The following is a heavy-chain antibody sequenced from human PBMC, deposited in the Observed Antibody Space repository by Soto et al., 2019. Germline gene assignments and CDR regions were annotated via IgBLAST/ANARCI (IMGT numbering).Heavy chain of an antibody. V-gene: IGHV1-46*03. CDR2: INPSGGST. CDR1: GYTFTGYY. CDR3: ARPRPYDAFDI. J-gene: IGHJ3*02. Sequence: ASVKVSCKASGYTFTGYYMHWVRQAPGQGLEWMGWINPSGGSTSYAQKFQGRVTMTRDTSTSTVYMELSSLRSEDTAVYYCARPRPYDAFDIWGQGTMVTVSS.